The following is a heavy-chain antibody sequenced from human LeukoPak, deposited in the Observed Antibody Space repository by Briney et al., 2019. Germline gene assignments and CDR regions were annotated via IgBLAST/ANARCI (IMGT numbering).Heavy chain of an antibody. CDR3: AVKLALSWEFDY. CDR2: MSTSGST. J-gene: IGHJ4*02. V-gene: IGHV4-4*07. D-gene: IGHD5-24*01. Sequence: SETLSLTCTVSGGSISSYYWSWIRQPAGEGLEWIGHMSTSGSTIYNPSLKSRVTMSVDTSTNQFSLKLRSVTAADTAVYYCAVKLALSWEFDYWGQGTLVTVAS. CDR1: GGSISSYY.